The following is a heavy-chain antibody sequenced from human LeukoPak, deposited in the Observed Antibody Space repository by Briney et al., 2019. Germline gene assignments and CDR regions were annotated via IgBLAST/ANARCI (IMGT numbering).Heavy chain of an antibody. V-gene: IGHV4-39*01. CDR3: ARHRGPAGPDS. J-gene: IGHJ5*01. CDR1: GDSISSSTYF. CDR2: IYSSGST. Sequence: SETLSLTCTVSGDSISSSTYFWGWIRQPPGKGLEWIGSIYSSGSTYHNSSLKSRVTISVDTSKNQFSLQLISVTAADTAVYYCARHRGPAGPDSWGQGTLVTVSS. D-gene: IGHD3-10*01.